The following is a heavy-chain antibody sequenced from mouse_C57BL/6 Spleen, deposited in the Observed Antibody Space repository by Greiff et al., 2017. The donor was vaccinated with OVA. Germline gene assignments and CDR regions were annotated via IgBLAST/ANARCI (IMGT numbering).Heavy chain of an antibody. CDR1: GYTFTDYN. D-gene: IGHD1-1*01. Sequence: VQLKQSGPELVKPGASVKIPCKASGYTFTDYNMDWVKQSHGKSLEWIGDINPNNGGTIYNQKFKGKATLTVDKSSSTAYMELRSLTSEDTAVYYCARRYYGREDYFDYWGQGTTLTVSA. CDR2: INPNNGGT. V-gene: IGHV1-18*01. J-gene: IGHJ2*01. CDR3: ARRYYGREDYFDY.